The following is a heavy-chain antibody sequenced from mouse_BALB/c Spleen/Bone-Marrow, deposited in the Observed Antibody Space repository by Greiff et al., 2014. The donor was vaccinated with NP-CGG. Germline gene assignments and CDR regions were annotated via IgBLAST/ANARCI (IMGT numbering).Heavy chain of an antibody. V-gene: IGHV14-3*02. Sequence: VQLQQPGAELVKPGASVKLSCTASGFNIKDTFMHWMKQRPEQGLEWNGRIDPANGITKYDPKFQGKATITTDTSSNTAYLQLSSLTSEDSAVYYCVSAGSYEGEDMDYWGQGTSVTVSS. CDR3: VSAGSYEGEDMDY. CDR1: GFNIKDTF. CDR2: IDPANGIT. D-gene: IGHD1-1*02. J-gene: IGHJ4*01.